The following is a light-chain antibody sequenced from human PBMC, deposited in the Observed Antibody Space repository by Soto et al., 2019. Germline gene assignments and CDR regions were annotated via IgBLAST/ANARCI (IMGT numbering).Light chain of an antibody. CDR3: CSYAGSSINYV. Sequence: QSALTQPASVSGSPGQSITISCTGTSSDVGSYNLVSWYQQHPGKAPKLMIYEVSKRPSGVSNRFSGSKSSNTSSLTISVLQAEDEADYYCCSYAGSSINYVFGPGTKVTVL. CDR1: SSDVGSYNL. CDR2: EVS. J-gene: IGLJ1*01. V-gene: IGLV2-23*02.